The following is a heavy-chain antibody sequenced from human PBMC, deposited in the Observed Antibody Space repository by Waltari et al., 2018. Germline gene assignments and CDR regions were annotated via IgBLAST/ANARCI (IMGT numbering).Heavy chain of an antibody. CDR2: SYYSGST. J-gene: IGHJ4*02. D-gene: IGHD3-22*01. Sequence: QVQLQESGPGLAKPSQTLSLPCTVSGGSISSGGYYWSWIRQHPGKGLEWIGYSYYSGSTYYNPSLKSLVTISVDTSKNQFSLKLSSVTAADTAVYYCARGSDYYDSSGYYDYWGQGTLVTVSS. CDR3: ARGSDYYDSSGYYDY. CDR1: GGSISSGGYY. V-gene: IGHV4-31*01.